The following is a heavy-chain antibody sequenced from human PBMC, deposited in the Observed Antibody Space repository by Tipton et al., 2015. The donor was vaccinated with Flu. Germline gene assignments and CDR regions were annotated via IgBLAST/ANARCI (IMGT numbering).Heavy chain of an antibody. CDR1: NYSITDGYY. CDR2: VYYSGNS. CDR3: ARLRLGRHLSDFDY. Sequence: GLVKPSETLSLTCSVSNYSITDGYYWGWIRQSPGKGLEWIGSVYYSGNSYYNPSLESRVTISVDTSKNYFYLKMTSVTAADTAIYYCARLRLGRHLSDFDYWGQGTLVTVSS. V-gene: IGHV4-38-2*02. J-gene: IGHJ4*02. D-gene: IGHD3-16*01.